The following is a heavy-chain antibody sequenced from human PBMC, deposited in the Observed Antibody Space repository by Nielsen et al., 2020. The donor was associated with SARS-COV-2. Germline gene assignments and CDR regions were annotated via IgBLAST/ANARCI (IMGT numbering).Heavy chain of an antibody. V-gene: IGHV1-18*01. CDR1: GYTFTSYG. J-gene: IGHJ5*02. CDR3: TRDRGIAAADTFDP. Sequence: ASVKVSCKASGYTFTSYGISWVRQVPGQGLEWIGWISGYRDDTHHAQKFQGRVAMTTDRSTSTAYMELRSLRSDDTAMYFCTRDRGIAAADTFDPWGQGTLVTVSS. CDR2: ISGYRDDT. D-gene: IGHD6-13*01.